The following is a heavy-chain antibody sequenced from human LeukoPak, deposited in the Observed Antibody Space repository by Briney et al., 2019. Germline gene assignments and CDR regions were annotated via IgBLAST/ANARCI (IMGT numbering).Heavy chain of an antibody. D-gene: IGHD4-23*01. J-gene: IGHJ5*02. CDR3: ARDVEGGYGGRPNWFDP. V-gene: IGHV3-7*01. CDR1: GFTFSSYW. CDR2: IKQDGSEK. Sequence: GGSLRLSCAASGFTFSSYWMSWVRQAPGKGLEWVANIKQDGSEKYYVDSVKGRSTISRDNAKNSLYLQMNSLRAEDTAVYYCARDVEGGYGGRPNWFDPWGQGTLVTVSS.